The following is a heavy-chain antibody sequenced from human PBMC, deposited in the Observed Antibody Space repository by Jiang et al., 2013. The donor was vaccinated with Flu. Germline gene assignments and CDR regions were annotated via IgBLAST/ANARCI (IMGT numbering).Heavy chain of an antibody. Sequence: RQSPSRGLEWLEGHTTGPSGIMIMQYLVKSRITXNPDTSKNQFSLQLNSVTPEDTAVYYCARDRGMATKKTTLHNEGLWFDPWGQGTLVTVSS. D-gene: IGHD5-24*01. V-gene: IGHV6-1*01. CDR3: ARDRGMATKKTTLHNEGLWFDP. J-gene: IGHJ5*02. CDR2: HTTGPSGI.